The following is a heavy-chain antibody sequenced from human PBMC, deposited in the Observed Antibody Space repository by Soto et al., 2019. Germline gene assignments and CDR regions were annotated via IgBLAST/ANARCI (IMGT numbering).Heavy chain of an antibody. CDR3: ARLQFGEGFDY. J-gene: IGHJ4*02. Sequence: TLSLTCAVSGGSMSGGGFSWSWIRQPPGKGLEWIGYILHTGGTQYNPSLKSRVSMSVDKSKKQFSLHLTSVTAADTAVYYCARLQFGEGFDYWGQGALVTVSS. V-gene: IGHV4-30-2*01. CDR1: GGSMSGGGFS. CDR2: ILHTGGT. D-gene: IGHD3-10*01.